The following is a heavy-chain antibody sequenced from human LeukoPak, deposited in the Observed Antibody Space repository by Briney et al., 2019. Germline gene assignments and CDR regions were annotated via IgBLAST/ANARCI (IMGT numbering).Heavy chain of an antibody. Sequence: ASAKVSCKASGYTFTGYYMHWVRQAPGQGLEWMGWINPNSGGTNYAQKFQGRVTMTRDTSISTAYMELSRLRSDDTAVYYCARDPRYFDWLLSYYYYYMDVWGKGTTVTVSS. CDR1: GYTFTGYY. D-gene: IGHD3-9*01. CDR2: INPNSGGT. V-gene: IGHV1-2*02. J-gene: IGHJ6*03. CDR3: ARDPRYFDWLLSYYYYYMDV.